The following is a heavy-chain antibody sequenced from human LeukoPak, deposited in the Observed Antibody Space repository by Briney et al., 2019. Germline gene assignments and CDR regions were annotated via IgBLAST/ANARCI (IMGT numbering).Heavy chain of an antibody. J-gene: IGHJ4*02. V-gene: IGHV4-31*03. CDR1: GGSISSGGYY. CDR3: ARNGDYGDYGNYFDY. Sequence: SQTLSLTCTVSGGSISSGGYYWSWIRQHPGKSLEWIGYIYYSGSTYYNPSLKSRVTISVDTSKNQFSLKLSSVTAADTAVYYCARNGDYGDYGNYFDYWGQGTLVTVSS. CDR2: IYYSGST. D-gene: IGHD4-17*01.